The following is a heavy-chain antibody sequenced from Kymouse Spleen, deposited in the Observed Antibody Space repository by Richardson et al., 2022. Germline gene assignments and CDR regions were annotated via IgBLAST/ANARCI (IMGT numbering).Heavy chain of an antibody. V-gene: IGHV3-33*01. J-gene: IGHJ4*02. CDR2: IWYDGSNK. CDR1: GFTFSSYG. Sequence: QVQLVESGGGVVQPGRSLRLSCAASGFTFSSYGMHWVRQAPGKGLEWVAVIWYDGSNKYYADSVKGRFTISRDNSKNTLYLQMNSLRAEDTAVYYCARDLYYYGSGSYYNGFDYWGQGTLVTVSS. D-gene: IGHD3-10*01. CDR3: ARDLYYYGSGSYYNGFDY.